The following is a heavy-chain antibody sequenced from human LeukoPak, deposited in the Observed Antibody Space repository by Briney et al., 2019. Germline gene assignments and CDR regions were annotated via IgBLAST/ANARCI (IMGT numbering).Heavy chain of an antibody. Sequence: ASVKVSFKTSGYSFTDYYMHCVRQSPGQQLEWMGWINPNSGGTSSAQKFHGRVTMTSHTSITTVDMQVNWPTSDDRAMYYCARADSLHGGPYLIGPWGQGTLVSVPS. CDR3: ARADSLHGGPYLIGP. CDR2: INPNSGGT. J-gene: IGHJ4*02. D-gene: IGHD3-16*01. CDR1: GYSFTDYY. V-gene: IGHV1-2*02.